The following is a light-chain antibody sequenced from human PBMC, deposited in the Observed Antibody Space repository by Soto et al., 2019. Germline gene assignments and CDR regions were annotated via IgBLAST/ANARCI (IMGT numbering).Light chain of an antibody. V-gene: IGLV2-23*02. Sequence: QSVLTQPASVSGSPGQSSTISCTGTTSDVGTYNLVSWYQQYSRNAPKLIIYEVTKRPSGVSNRFSGSKSGNTASLTVSGLQAADEADYYCSSYANSDTLFGGGTKLTVL. CDR1: TSDVGTYNL. CDR3: SSYANSDTL. CDR2: EVT. J-gene: IGLJ2*01.